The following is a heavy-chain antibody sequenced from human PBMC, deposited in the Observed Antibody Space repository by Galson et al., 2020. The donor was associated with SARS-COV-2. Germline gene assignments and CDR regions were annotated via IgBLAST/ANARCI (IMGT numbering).Heavy chain of an antibody. CDR1: GFTFRNFG. V-gene: IGHV3-30*03. Sequence: QAGGSLRLSCAASGFTFRNFGMHWVRQAPGKGLDWVAVISDDATNNYYADSVKGRFTISRDNSKNTLHLQMNSLRAEDTALYYCARGAYRSSWALGDAFDIWGQGTMVTVSS. CDR2: ISDDATNN. CDR3: ARGAYRSSWALGDAFDI. D-gene: IGHD6-19*01. J-gene: IGHJ3*02.